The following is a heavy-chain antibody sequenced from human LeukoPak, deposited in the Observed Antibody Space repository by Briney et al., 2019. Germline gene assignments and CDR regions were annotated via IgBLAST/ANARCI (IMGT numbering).Heavy chain of an antibody. CDR3: ARHSNGYFDY. CDR1: CGSISSSSYY. J-gene: IGHJ4*02. D-gene: IGHD3-22*01. CDR2: IYYRGNT. Sequence: PSETLSLTFTVSCGSISSSSYYWGWIGPPPGQGLQWIGSIYYRGNTYFNPPLKSRVTISVDTSKNQFALKLSSVTAADAAFYCCARHSNGYFDYWGQGTLVTVSS. V-gene: IGHV4-39*01.